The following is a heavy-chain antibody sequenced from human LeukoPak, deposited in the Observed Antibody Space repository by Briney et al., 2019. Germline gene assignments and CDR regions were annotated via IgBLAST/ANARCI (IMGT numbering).Heavy chain of an antibody. D-gene: IGHD3-22*01. J-gene: IGHJ4*02. CDR2: INPNSGGT. CDR3: ARDPSRTYYYDSSGVDY. V-gene: IGHV1-2*02. CDR1: GYTFTGYY. Sequence: GASVKVSCKASGYTFTGYYMHWVRQAPGQGLEWMGWINPNSGGTNYAQKFQGRVTMTRDTSISTAYMELRSLRSDDTAVYYCARDPSRTYYYDSSGVDYWGQGTLVTVSS.